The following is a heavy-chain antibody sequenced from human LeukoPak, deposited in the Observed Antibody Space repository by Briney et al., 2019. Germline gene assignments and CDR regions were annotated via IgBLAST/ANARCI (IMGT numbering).Heavy chain of an antibody. V-gene: IGHV4-59*01. Sequence: SETLSLTCTVSGGSISSYYWSWIRQPPGKGLEWIGYIYYSGSTTYNPSLKSRVTISVDTSKNQFSLKLSSVTAADTPLYYFARAAYVDSHFQHWGQGTLVTVSS. CDR3: ARAAYVDSHFQH. CDR2: IYYSGST. J-gene: IGHJ1*01. CDR1: GGSISSYY. D-gene: IGHD4-17*01.